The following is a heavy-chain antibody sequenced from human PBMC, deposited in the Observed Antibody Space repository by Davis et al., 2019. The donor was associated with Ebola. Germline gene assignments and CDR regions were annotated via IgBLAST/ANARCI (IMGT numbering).Heavy chain of an antibody. V-gene: IGHV3-7*03. D-gene: IGHD6-6*01. CDR1: GLSFSTYW. Sequence: PGGSLRLSCAASGLSFSTYWMSWVRQTPAKGLEFVANINQGGSVKNYVDSVNGRFTISRDNAKNSLYLQMNRLRAEDTAVYYCARDPGSSSFDYWGQGSLVTVSS. CDR3: ARDPGSSSFDY. CDR2: INQGGSVK. J-gene: IGHJ4*02.